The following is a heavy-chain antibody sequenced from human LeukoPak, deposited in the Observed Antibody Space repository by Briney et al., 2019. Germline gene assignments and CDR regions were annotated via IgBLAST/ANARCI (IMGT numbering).Heavy chain of an antibody. CDR2: ISGSGGST. Sequence: GGSLRLSCAASGFTFSSYAMSWVRQAPGKGLEWVSAISGSGGSTYYADSVKGRFTISRDNSKNTLYLQMNSLRAEDTAVYYRARDDSILGYSYGYGYWGQGTLVTVSS. CDR1: GFTFSSYA. J-gene: IGHJ4*02. D-gene: IGHD5-18*01. CDR3: ARDDSILGYSYGYGY. V-gene: IGHV3-23*01.